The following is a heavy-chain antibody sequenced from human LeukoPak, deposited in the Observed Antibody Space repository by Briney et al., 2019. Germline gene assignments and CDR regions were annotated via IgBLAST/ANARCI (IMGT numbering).Heavy chain of an antibody. J-gene: IGHJ4*02. Sequence: SQTLSLTCTASGGSISSGSYYWSWIRQPAGKGLEWIGRIYTSGSTNYNPSLKSRVTISVDTSKNQFSLKLSSVTAADTAVYYCVRSEDYYDSSGYSPKYYFDYWGQGTLVTVSS. CDR3: VRSEDYYDSSGYSPKYYFDY. D-gene: IGHD3-22*01. CDR2: IYTSGST. V-gene: IGHV4-61*02. CDR1: GGSISSGSYY.